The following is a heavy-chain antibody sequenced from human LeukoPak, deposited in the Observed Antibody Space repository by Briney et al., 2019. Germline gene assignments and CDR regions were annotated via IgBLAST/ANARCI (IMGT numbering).Heavy chain of an antibody. CDR3: ARHNDSTAYSLDY. J-gene: IGHJ4*02. V-gene: IGHV3-7*01. CDR2: IKQDGSQK. CDR1: GFTFSSYW. Sequence: GGSLRLSCAASGFTFSSYWMTWVRQAPGKGLEWVANIKQDGSQKFYLDSVKGRFVISRDNAKESLFLQMNSLRAEDTAVYYCARHNDSTAYSLDYWGQGTLVTVSS. D-gene: IGHD3-22*01.